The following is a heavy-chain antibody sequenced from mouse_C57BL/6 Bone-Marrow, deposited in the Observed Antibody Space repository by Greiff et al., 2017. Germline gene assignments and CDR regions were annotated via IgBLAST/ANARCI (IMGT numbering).Heavy chain of an antibody. CDR3: ARFPYYYGSSYAYAMDY. CDR1: GYTFTSYN. D-gene: IGHD1-1*01. CDR2: IYPGNGDT. V-gene: IGHV1-12*01. Sequence: QVQLQQSGAELVRPGASVKMSCKASGYTFTSYNMHWVKQTPRQGLEWIGAIYPGNGDTSYNQKFKGKATLTVDKSSSTAYMQLSSLTSEDSAVYFCARFPYYYGSSYAYAMDYWGQGTSVTVSS. J-gene: IGHJ4*01.